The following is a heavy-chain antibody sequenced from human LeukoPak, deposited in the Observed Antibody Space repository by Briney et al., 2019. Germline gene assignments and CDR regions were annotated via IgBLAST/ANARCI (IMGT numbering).Heavy chain of an antibody. V-gene: IGHV1-8*01. CDR3: ARDQAARGVYFDY. Sequence: ASVRVSCKASGYTFTSYDINWVRQATGQGLEWMGWMNPNSGNTGYAQKFQGRVTMTTDTSTSTAYMELRSLRSDDTAVYYCARDQAARGVYFDYWGQGTLVTVSS. D-gene: IGHD2-15*01. CDR1: GYTFTSYD. J-gene: IGHJ4*02. CDR2: MNPNSGNT.